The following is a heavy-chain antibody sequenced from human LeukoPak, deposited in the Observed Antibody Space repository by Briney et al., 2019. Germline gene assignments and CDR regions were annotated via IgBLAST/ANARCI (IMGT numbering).Heavy chain of an antibody. V-gene: IGHV3-74*01. Sequence: PGGSLRLSCAASGFTFDYYWMHWVRQAPGKGLMWVSRINTDGSNTHYADSVKGRFTISRDNAKNTLYLQMNGLRVEDTAVYYCAVWGEDRSGHRFDFWGQGTLVTVSS. J-gene: IGHJ4*02. CDR1: GFTFDYYW. D-gene: IGHD3-22*01. CDR3: AVWGEDRSGHRFDF. CDR2: INTDGSNT.